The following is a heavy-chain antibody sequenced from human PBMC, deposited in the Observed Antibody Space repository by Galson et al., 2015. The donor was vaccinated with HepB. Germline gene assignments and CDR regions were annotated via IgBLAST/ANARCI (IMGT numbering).Heavy chain of an antibody. Sequence: SVKVSCKASGYNFTGYSMQWVRQAPGQGLEWMGRINPNTGDTNYAQKFLGRVTMTRDTSISTAYMELSRLGSDDTAVYYCAGGNYPVHWGQGTLVTVSS. J-gene: IGHJ4*02. V-gene: IGHV1-2*06. CDR2: INPNTGDT. CDR3: AGGNYPVH. D-gene: IGHD1-7*01. CDR1: GYNFTGYS.